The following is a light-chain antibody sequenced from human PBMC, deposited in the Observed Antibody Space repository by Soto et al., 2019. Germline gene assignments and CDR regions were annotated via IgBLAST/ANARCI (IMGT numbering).Light chain of an antibody. CDR3: QQSYSTLT. V-gene: IGKV1-39*01. CDR2: AAS. CDR1: QSISSY. J-gene: IGKJ3*01. Sequence: DIQMTQSPSSLSASVGDRVTITCRASQSISSYLNWYQQKQGKAPKLLIYAASSLQSGVPSRFSGSGSGTDFTLTISSLQPEDFATYYCQQSYSTLTFGPGTKVDIK.